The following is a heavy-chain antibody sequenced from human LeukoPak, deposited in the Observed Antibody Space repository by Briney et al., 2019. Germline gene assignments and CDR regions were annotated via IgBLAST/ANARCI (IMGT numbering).Heavy chain of an antibody. D-gene: IGHD4/OR15-4a*01. J-gene: IGHJ5*02. V-gene: IGHV4-59*01. CDR3: VRGPYGASISKWFDP. Sequence: PSETLSLTCTVSRGSISGYSWSWIRQSPGGGLEWIGYIYYSGDTAYNPSLRSRVTISVDTSKNQFSLQLRSMTTADTAVYYCVRGPYGASISKWFDPWGQGTQVTVSS. CDR1: RGSISGYS. CDR2: IYYSGDT.